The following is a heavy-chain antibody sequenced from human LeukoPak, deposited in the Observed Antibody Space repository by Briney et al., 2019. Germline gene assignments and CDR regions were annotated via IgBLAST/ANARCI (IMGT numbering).Heavy chain of an antibody. CDR3: ARDPYCSSTSCYFYYYYMDV. CDR2: IKQDGSEK. V-gene: IGHV3-7*01. Sequence: RGSLRLSCAASGFTFSSYWMSWVRQAPGKGLEWVANIKQDGSEKYYVDSVKGRFTISRDNAKNSLYLQMNSLRAEDTAVYYCARDPYCSSTSCYFYYYYMDVWGKGTTVTVSS. D-gene: IGHD2-2*01. CDR1: GFTFSSYW. J-gene: IGHJ6*03.